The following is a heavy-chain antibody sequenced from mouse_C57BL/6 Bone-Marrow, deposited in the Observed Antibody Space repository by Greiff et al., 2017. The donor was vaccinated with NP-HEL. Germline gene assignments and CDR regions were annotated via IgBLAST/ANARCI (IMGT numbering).Heavy chain of an antibody. V-gene: IGHV7-1*01. CDR3: ARASIYDGYYYAMDY. CDR2: SRNKANDYTT. J-gene: IGHJ4*01. Sequence: EVKVVESGGGLVQSGRSLRLSCATSGFTFSDFYMEWVRQAPGKGLEWIAASRNKANDYTTEYSASVKGRFIVSRDTSQSILYLQMNALRAEDTAIYDGARASIYDGYYYAMDYWGKGTSVTVSS. CDR1: GFTFSDFY. D-gene: IGHD2-3*01.